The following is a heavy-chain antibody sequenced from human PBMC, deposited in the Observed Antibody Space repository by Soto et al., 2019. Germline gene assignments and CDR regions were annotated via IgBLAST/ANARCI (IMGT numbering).Heavy chain of an antibody. CDR1: GFTFSSYA. V-gene: IGHV3-23*01. J-gene: IGHJ6*03. CDR3: AKDGGGYDFWSGYDTWGYYYMDV. Sequence: GGSLRLSCAASGFTFSSYAMSWVRQAPGKGLEWVSAISGSGGSTYYADSVKGRFTISRDNSKNTLYLQMNSLRAEDTAVYYCAKDGGGYDFWSGYDTWGYYYMDVWGKGTTVTVSS. D-gene: IGHD3-3*01. CDR2: ISGSGGST.